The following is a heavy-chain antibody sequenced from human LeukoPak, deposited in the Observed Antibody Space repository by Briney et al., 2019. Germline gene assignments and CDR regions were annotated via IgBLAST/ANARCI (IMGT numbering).Heavy chain of an antibody. V-gene: IGHV3-23*01. CDR1: GFTFSSYA. J-gene: IGHJ6*02. D-gene: IGHD2-21*02. CDR2: ISGSGGST. CDR3: AKEANIVVVTDPWGMDV. Sequence: GGSLRLSCAASGFTFSSYAMSWVRQAPGKGLEWVSAISGSGGSTYYADSVKGRFTISRDNSKNTLYLQMNSLRAEDTAVYYCAKEANIVVVTDPWGMDVWGQGTTVTVSS.